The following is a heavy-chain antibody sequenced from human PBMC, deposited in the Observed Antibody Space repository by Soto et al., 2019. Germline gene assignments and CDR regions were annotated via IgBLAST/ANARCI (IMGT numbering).Heavy chain of an antibody. CDR1: GHSISSGYY. V-gene: IGHV4-38-2*02. CDR2: ILHTGNT. CDR3: AGESRISRSSDC. J-gene: IGHJ4*02. Sequence: SETPSLTCAVYGHSISSGYYWVWMRQPPGKGLEWIGSILHTGNTNYNPSLKSRVIISVDTSNNVFSLNLTSVTAADTAVYFCAGESRISRSSDCWGKGTLVTVSA.